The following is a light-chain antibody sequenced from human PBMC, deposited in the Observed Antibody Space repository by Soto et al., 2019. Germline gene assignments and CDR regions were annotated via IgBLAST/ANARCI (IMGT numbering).Light chain of an antibody. CDR2: DVS. CDR1: SSDVGGYNY. CDR3: CSYAGSSLVV. Sequence: QSALTQPRSVSGSPGQSVTLSCTGTSSDVGGYNYVSWYQQHPGKAPKLMIYDVSKRPSGVPDRFSGSKSGNTASLTISGLQAEYEADYYCCSYAGSSLVVFGGGTKVTVL. V-gene: IGLV2-11*01. J-gene: IGLJ2*01.